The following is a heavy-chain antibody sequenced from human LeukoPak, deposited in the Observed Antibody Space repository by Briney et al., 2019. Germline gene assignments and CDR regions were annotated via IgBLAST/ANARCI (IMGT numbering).Heavy chain of an antibody. D-gene: IGHD3-16*01. J-gene: IGHJ6*02. CDR1: GFTLSNHW. CDR3: ARDMTYYYGMDV. V-gene: IGHV3-33*08. CDR2: IWSDGNNK. Sequence: GGSLRLSCAASGFTLSNHWMTWVRQAPGKGLEWVAVIWSDGNNKYYADSVKGRFTISRDNSKNTLYLQMNSLRAEDTAVYYCARDMTYYYGMDVWGQGTTVTVSS.